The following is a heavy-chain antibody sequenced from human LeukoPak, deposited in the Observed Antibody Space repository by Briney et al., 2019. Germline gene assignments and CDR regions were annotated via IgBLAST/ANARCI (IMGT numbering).Heavy chain of an antibody. V-gene: IGHV3-7*01. CDR3: ARVPPSGYDFWSGYYQDY. CDR2: IKQDGSEK. D-gene: IGHD3-3*01. J-gene: IGHJ4*02. CDR1: GFTFSSYW. Sequence: PGGSLRLSCAASGFTFSSYWMSWVHQAPGKGLEWVANIKQDGSEKYYVDSVKGRFTISRDNAKNSLYLQMNSLRAEDTAVYYCARVPPSGYDFWSGYYQDYWGQGTLVTVSS.